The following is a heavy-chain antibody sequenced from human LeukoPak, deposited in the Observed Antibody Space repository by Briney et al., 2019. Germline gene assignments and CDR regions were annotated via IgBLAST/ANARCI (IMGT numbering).Heavy chain of an antibody. D-gene: IGHD2-2*01. CDR1: GYTFTSYG. CDR2: ISAYNGNT. Sequence: ASVKVSCKASGYTFTSYGISWVRQAPGQGLEWMGWISAYNGNTNYAQKLQGRVTMTTDTSTSTAYMELRSLRSDDTAVYYCAKDRTSSRYATAFDYWGQGTLVTVSS. CDR3: AKDRTSSRYATAFDY. J-gene: IGHJ4*02. V-gene: IGHV1-18*01.